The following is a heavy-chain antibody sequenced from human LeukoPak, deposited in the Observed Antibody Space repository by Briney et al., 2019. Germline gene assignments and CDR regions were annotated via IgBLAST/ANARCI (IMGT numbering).Heavy chain of an antibody. Sequence: ASETLSVTSTVSGDSISSSTDCWGWIRQPPGKGLEWIGNIYHSGSTYFNPSLKRRVTISVDTSKNQFSPKLNSVTAADTAVYYCARDFRGPGLCYFDLWGRGTLVTVS. J-gene: IGHJ2*01. CDR1: GDSISSSTDC. CDR3: ARDFRGPGLCYFDL. V-gene: IGHV4-39*07. CDR2: IYHSGST.